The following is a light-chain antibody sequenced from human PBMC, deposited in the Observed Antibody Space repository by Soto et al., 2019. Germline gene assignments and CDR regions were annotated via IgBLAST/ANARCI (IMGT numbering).Light chain of an antibody. CDR1: NIGGKS. Sequence: SYELTQPPSVSVAPGQTASITCGGNNIGGKSVHWYQQKPGQAPVLVVYDDSDRPSGIPERFSGSNSGNTATLTISRVEAADEADYYCQVWDSSSDHWVFGGGTKVTVL. CDR3: QVWDSSSDHWV. V-gene: IGLV3-21*02. CDR2: DDS. J-gene: IGLJ3*02.